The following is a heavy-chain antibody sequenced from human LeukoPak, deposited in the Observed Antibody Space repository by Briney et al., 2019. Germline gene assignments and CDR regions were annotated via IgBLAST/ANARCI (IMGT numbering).Heavy chain of an antibody. V-gene: IGHV1-18*01. CDR3: AREREYYGSGSPGGI. CDR1: GYTFTSYG. Sequence: GASVTVSCKASGYTFTSYGISWVRQAPGQGLEWMGWISVYNGHTNYAQKFQGRVTMTTDTSTSIVYMELRSLRSDDTAVYYCAREREYYGSGSPGGIWGQGTMVIVSS. D-gene: IGHD3-10*01. J-gene: IGHJ3*02. CDR2: ISVYNGHT.